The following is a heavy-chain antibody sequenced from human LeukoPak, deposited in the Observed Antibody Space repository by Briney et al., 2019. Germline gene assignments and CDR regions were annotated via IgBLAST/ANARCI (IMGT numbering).Heavy chain of an antibody. Sequence: SETPSLTCAVYGGSFSGYYWSWIRQPPGKGLQWIGEIDHSGTTNCNPSLKSRVTMSVDTSKNQFSLMLTSVTAADTAVYYCGRTLPRRTTAAAAHLDSWGQGTLVIVSS. CDR1: GGSFSGYY. V-gene: IGHV4-34*01. D-gene: IGHD6-13*01. CDR3: GRTLPRRTTAAAAHLDS. J-gene: IGHJ4*02. CDR2: IDHSGTT.